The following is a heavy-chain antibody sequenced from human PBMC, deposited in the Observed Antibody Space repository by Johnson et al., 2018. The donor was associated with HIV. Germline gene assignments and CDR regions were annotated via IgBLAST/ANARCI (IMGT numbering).Heavy chain of an antibody. Sequence: QLVESGGGVARPGRSLRLSSPASGLTFRSYCMHWVRQAPRKGLVWVSRINSGGSTYYADSVKRRFTISRDNSKNTLYLQMNSLRAEDTAVYYCASAWGELDGAFDIWGQGTMVTVSS. D-gene: IGHD1-26*01. V-gene: IGHV3-66*02. J-gene: IGHJ3*02. CDR1: GLTFRSYC. CDR3: ASAWGELDGAFDI. CDR2: INSGGST.